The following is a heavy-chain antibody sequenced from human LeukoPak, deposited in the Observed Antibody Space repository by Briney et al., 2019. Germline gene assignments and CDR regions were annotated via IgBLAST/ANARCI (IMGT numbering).Heavy chain of an antibody. CDR3: VRERERGTYFI. Sequence: ASVKVSCKASGYTFAGYYMHWVRQAPGQGLEWMGIINPSGGSTSYAQKFQGRVTMTRDTSTSTVYMDLSSLRSEDTAVYYCVRERERGTYFIWGQGTLVTVSS. V-gene: IGHV1-46*01. J-gene: IGHJ4*02. CDR2: INPSGGST. CDR1: GYTFAGYY. D-gene: IGHD3-10*01.